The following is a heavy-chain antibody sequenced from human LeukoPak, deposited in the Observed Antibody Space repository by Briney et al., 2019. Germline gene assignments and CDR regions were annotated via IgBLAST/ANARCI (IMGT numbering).Heavy chain of an antibody. CDR2: ISSSSSYI. CDR1: GFTFSSYS. D-gene: IGHD1-26*01. V-gene: IGHV3-21*01. Sequence: GGSLRLSFAASGFTFSSYSMNWVRQAPGKGLEWVSSISSSSSYIYYADSVKGRFTISRDNAKNSLYLQMNSLRAEDTDVYYCARGRGSYYDYYYYMDVWGKGTTVTISS. CDR3: ARGRGSYYDYYYYMDV. J-gene: IGHJ6*03.